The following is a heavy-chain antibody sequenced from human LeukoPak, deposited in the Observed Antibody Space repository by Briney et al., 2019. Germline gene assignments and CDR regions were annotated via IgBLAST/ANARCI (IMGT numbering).Heavy chain of an antibody. D-gene: IGHD5-12*01. J-gene: IGHJ4*02. CDR2: IYYSGST. V-gene: IGHV4-59*01. CDR3: AREAKGYSGFTY. Sequence: SETLSLTCTVSGGSISSYYWSWIRQPPGKGLEWIGYIYYSGSTNYNPSLKSRVTISVDTSKNQFSLKLSSVTAAGTAVYYCAREAKGYSGFTYWGQGTLVTVSS. CDR1: GGSISSYY.